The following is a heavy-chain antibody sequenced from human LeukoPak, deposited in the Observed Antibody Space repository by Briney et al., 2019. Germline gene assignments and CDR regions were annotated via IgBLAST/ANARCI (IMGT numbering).Heavy chain of an antibody. CDR3: ARNYDDYDWFDP. CDR1: GGSFTKFW. CDR2: IYPADSDT. Sequence: GESLKISCEGSGGSFTKFWIGWVRQMPGKGLELMGIIYPADSDTRYSPSFQGQVTISADKSISTAYLQWSSLKTSDTAMYYCARNYDDYDWFDPWGQGTLATVSS. V-gene: IGHV5-51*01. J-gene: IGHJ5*02. D-gene: IGHD4-17*01.